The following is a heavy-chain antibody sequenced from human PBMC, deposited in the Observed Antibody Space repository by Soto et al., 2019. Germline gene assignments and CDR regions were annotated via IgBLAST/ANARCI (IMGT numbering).Heavy chain of an antibody. D-gene: IGHD3-10*02. CDR2: IIPSFGTA. J-gene: IGHJ4*02. Sequence: QVQLVQSGAEVKTPGSSVKVSCKASGGIFPRYDMRWVRQAPGQGLEWMGAIIPSFGTANYAQKLQGRVTITAEETTRTAYMVLSSLKSEDTAMYYCAINEGRNVATFDYWGQGTLVTVSS. CDR1: GGIFPRYD. CDR3: AINEGRNVATFDY. V-gene: IGHV1-69*01.